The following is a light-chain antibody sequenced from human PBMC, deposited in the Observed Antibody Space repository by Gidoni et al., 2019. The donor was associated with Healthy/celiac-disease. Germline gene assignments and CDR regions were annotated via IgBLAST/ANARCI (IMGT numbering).Light chain of an antibody. CDR3: QQYNSYRYT. CDR2: KAS. Sequence: VTITCRASQSISSWLAWYQQKPGKAPKLLIYKASSLESGVHSRFSGSGSGTEFTLTISSLQPDDFATYYCQQYNSYRYTFGQGTKLEIK. V-gene: IGKV1-5*03. CDR1: QSISSW. J-gene: IGKJ2*01.